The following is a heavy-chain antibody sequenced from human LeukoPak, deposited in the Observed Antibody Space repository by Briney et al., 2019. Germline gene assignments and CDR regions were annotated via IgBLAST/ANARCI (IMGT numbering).Heavy chain of an antibody. V-gene: IGHV3-53*01. CDR1: GFAVSSNH. CDR2: IFNGGST. CDR3: ATSIVGLTYDEHFQH. J-gene: IGHJ1*01. Sequence: GGSLRLACAASGFAVSSNHMNWVRQAPGKGLERVAVIFNGGSTYYADSVKGRFTISRDNSKNTLYLQMNSLRAEDTAVYYCATSIVGLTYDEHFQHWGQGTLVTVSS. D-gene: IGHD1-26*01.